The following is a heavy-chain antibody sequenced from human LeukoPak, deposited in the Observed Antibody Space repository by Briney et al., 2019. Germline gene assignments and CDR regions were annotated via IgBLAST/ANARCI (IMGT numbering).Heavy chain of an antibody. CDR3: AKVPPSITAAGNWLGP. J-gene: IGHJ5*02. CDR2: INPNTGGT. V-gene: IGHV1-2*06. CDR1: GYTFTGYY. D-gene: IGHD6-13*01. Sequence: ASVKVSRKASGYTFTGYYIHWVRQAPGQGLEWMGRINPNTGGTDYAQKFQGRVTMTRNTSITTAYMELSRLTSDDTAIYYCAKVPPSITAAGNWLGPWGQGALVTVSS.